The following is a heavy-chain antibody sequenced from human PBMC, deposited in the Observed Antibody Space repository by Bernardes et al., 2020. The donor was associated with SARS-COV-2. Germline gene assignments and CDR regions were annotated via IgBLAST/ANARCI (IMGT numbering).Heavy chain of an antibody. D-gene: IGHD3-10*01. V-gene: IGHV3-33*01. CDR2: MWSDGSDK. CDR3: VRGTGPGAYLADY. CDR1: GFSVSASS. J-gene: IGHJ4*02. Sequence: GGYLSLSSVTSGFSVSASSMHWVRPVPGKGLEWVALMWSDGSDKNYADSVQGRFTISRDNSKNTLYLQMDSLRVEDTAVYYCVRGTGPGAYLADYWGQGTLVTVSS.